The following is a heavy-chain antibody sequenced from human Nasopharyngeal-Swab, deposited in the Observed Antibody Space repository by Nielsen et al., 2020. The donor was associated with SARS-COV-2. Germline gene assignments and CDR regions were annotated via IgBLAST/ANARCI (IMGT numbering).Heavy chain of an antibody. CDR3: ARLGVGSWYPYFDY. D-gene: IGHD6-13*01. J-gene: IGHJ4*02. V-gene: IGHV4-59*08. CDR2: IYYSGST. CDR1: GGSISSYY. Sequence: GSLRLSCTVSGGSISSYYWSWIRQPPGKGLEWIGYIYYSGSTNYNPSLKSRVTISVDTSKNQFSLKLSSVTAADTAVYYCARLGVGSWYPYFDYWGQGTLVTVSS.